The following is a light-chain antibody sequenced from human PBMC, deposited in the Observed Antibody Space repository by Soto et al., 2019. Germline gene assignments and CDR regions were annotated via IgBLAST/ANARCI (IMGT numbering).Light chain of an antibody. CDR2: GAT. CDR3: QQYNNWPPIT. J-gene: IGKJ5*01. CDR1: QSVSSN. V-gene: IGKV3-15*01. Sequence: EIVMTQSPATLSVSPGERATISCRASQSVSSNLAWYKQKPGKAPRLLIYGATTRATGIPARFSGNGSGKEFTLTISSLQSEDFAVYYCQQYNNWPPITFGQGTRLEIK.